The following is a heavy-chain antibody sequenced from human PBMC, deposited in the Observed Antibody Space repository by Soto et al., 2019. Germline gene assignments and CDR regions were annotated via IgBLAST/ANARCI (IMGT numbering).Heavy chain of an antibody. J-gene: IGHJ3*02. CDR2: IRSKANSYAT. D-gene: IGHD3-22*01. Sequence: PGGSLRLSCAASGFTFSGSAMHWVRQASGKGLEWVGRIRSKANSYATAYAASVKGRFTISRDDSKNTAYLQMNSLKTEDTAVYYCTYYYDSSGYNPPSPYAFDIWGQGTMVTVSS. CDR3: TYYYDSSGYNPPSPYAFDI. CDR1: GFTFSGSA. V-gene: IGHV3-73*01.